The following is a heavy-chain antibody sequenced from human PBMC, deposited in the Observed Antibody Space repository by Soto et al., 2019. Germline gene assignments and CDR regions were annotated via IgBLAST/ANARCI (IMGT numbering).Heavy chain of an antibody. CDR2: INQDGSES. V-gene: IGHV3-7*01. D-gene: IGHD2-2*01. CDR1: GLTFRSYW. CDR3: ARPARECSSPGCAN. J-gene: IGHJ4*02. Sequence: PGWSLRLSCVVSGLTFRSYWMSWVRQAPGKGLEWVANINQDGSESYYVDSVKGRFTISRDNAKNSLYLQMTSLRAEDTAVYYCARPARECSSPGCANWGQGTLVTVSS.